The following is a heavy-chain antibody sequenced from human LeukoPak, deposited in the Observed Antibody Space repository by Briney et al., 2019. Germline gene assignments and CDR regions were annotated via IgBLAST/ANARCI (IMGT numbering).Heavy chain of an antibody. Sequence: SETLSLTCAVSGYSISSGYYWGWIRQPPGKGLEWIGSIYYSGSTYYNPSLKSRVTISVDTSKNQFSLKLSSVTAADTAVYYCARQQSGYVGGYYYYMDVWGKGTTVTVSS. CDR3: ARQQSGYVGGYYYYMDV. CDR2: IYYSGST. J-gene: IGHJ6*03. D-gene: IGHD5-12*01. V-gene: IGHV4-38-2*01. CDR1: GYSISSGYY.